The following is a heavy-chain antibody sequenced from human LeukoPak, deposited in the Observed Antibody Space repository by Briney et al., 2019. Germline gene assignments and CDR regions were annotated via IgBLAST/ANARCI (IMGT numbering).Heavy chain of an antibody. CDR1: GDSISNSHW. J-gene: IGHJ3*02. V-gene: IGHV4-4*02. CDR2: IYHGGST. CDR3: ARRRRDGYSDAFDI. D-gene: IGHD5-24*01. Sequence: SETLSLTCAVSGDSISNSHWWSWVRQPPRKGLEWIGEIYHGGSTNFNPSLKSRVTISVDTSKNQFSLKLSSVTAADTAVYYCARRRRDGYSDAFDIWGQGTMVTVSS.